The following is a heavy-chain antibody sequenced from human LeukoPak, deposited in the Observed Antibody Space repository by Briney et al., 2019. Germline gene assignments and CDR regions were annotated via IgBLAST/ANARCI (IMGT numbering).Heavy chain of an antibody. CDR2: INSDGSST. CDR1: GFTFSSYW. V-gene: IGHV3-74*01. Sequence: GGSLRLSSAASGFTFSSYWMHWVRQAPGKGLVWVSRINSDGSSTSYADSVKGRFTISRDNAKNTLYLQMNSLRAEDTAVYYCARAAYYYDSSGSPGGYYSDYWGQGTLVTVSS. J-gene: IGHJ4*02. D-gene: IGHD3-22*01. CDR3: ARAAYYYDSSGSPGGYYSDY.